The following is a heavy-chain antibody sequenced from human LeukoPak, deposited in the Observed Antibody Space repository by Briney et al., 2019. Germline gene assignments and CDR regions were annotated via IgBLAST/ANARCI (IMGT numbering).Heavy chain of an antibody. CDR3: AKVKGGYFSALDS. CDR2: IYYRGGT. J-gene: IGHJ4*02. CDR1: GASITDAY. V-gene: IGHV4-59*03. Sequence: PSETLSLICNVSGASITDAYWSWLRQPPGKGLEWIGYIYYRGGTNYNPSLKSRVAISLDTSKNQFALSLSSVTAADTAVYYCAKVKGGYFSALDSWGQGTLVTVHS. D-gene: IGHD5-12*01.